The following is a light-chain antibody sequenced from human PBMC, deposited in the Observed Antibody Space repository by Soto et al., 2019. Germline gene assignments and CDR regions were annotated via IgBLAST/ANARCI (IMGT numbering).Light chain of an antibody. CDR1: QSVSRSY. J-gene: IGKJ1*01. Sequence: EIVLTQSPGTLSLSPGERAPLSCRASQSVSRSYLAWYQQKPGQAPRLLIYGASSRATGIPDGFRGSGSGTDFPLTISRLEPEDFAVYYSQQDGSSPRTFGEGPRWIS. V-gene: IGKV3-20*01. CDR3: QQDGSSPRT. CDR2: GAS.